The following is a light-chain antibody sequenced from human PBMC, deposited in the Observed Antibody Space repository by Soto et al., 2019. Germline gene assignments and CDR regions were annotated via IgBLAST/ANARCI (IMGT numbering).Light chain of an antibody. J-gene: IGKJ1*01. CDR3: KQSYSTLWT. CDR2: AAY. Sequence: DIQMTQSPSTLSGSVGDRVTITCRASQTISSWLAWYQQKPGKAHKLLIYAAYSLQSGVQSRFSGSGSGTDFTLTIRSLQPEDFATYYCKQSYSTLWTFGQGTKVDNK. V-gene: IGKV1-39*01. CDR1: QTISSW.